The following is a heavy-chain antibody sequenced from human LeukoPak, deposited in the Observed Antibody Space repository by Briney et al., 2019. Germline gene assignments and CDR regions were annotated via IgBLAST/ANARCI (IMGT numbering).Heavy chain of an antibody. V-gene: IGHV3-30*02. CDR1: GFTFSSYG. D-gene: IGHD2-15*01. CDR2: IRYDGSNK. Sequence: GGSLRLSCAASGFTFSSYGMHWVRQAPGKGLEWVAFIRYDGSNKYYADSVKDRFTISRDNSKNTLYLQMNSLRAEDTAVYYCAAGIVVVSYYMDVWGKGTTVTVSS. CDR3: AAGIVVVSYYMDV. J-gene: IGHJ6*03.